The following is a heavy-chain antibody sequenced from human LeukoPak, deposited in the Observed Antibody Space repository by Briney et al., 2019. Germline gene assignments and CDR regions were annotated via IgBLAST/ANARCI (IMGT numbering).Heavy chain of an antibody. Sequence: GGSLRLSCAASGFTFSSYWMSWVRQAPGKGLEWVANIKQDGSEKYYVDSVKGRFTISRDNAKNSLYLQMNSLRAEDTAVYYCARDKYSSSWTLIDYWGQGTLVTVSS. D-gene: IGHD6-13*01. J-gene: IGHJ4*02. CDR1: GFTFSSYW. CDR3: ARDKYSSSWTLIDY. CDR2: IKQDGSEK. V-gene: IGHV3-7*05.